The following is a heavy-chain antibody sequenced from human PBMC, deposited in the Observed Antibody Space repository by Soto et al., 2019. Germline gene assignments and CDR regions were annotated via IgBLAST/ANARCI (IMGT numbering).Heavy chain of an antibody. D-gene: IGHD3-22*01. CDR2: ISYDGSNK. CDR3: AREYHYYDSSGYYYYYYYGMDV. Sequence: GESLKISCAASGFTFSSYAMHWVRQAPGKGLEWVAVISYDGSNKYYADSVKGRFTISRDNSKNTLYLQMNSLRAEDTAVYYCAREYHYYDSSGYYYYYYYGMDVWGQGTTVTVSS. V-gene: IGHV3-30-3*01. CDR1: GFTFSSYA. J-gene: IGHJ6*02.